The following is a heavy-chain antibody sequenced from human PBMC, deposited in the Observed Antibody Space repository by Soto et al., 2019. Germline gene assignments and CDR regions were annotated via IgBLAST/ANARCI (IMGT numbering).Heavy chain of an antibody. Sequence: SETLSLTCTVSGGSISSGDYYLSWIRQPPGKGLEWIGYIYYSGSTYYNTSLKSRVTISVDTSKNQFSLKLSSVTAADTAVYYCARDGPYYDILTVYRNWFDPWGQGTLVTVSS. J-gene: IGHJ5*02. CDR2: IYYSGST. D-gene: IGHD3-9*01. CDR1: GGSISSGDYY. CDR3: ARDGPYYDILTVYRNWFDP. V-gene: IGHV4-30-4*01.